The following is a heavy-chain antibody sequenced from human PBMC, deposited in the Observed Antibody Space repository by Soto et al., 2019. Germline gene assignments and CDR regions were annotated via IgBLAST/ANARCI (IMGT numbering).Heavy chain of an antibody. CDR2: ISIGSGSI. V-gene: IGHV3-48*02. D-gene: IGHD2-15*01. CDR3: LRDARWAFDF. J-gene: IGHJ3*01. Sequence: EVQLGESGGGRVQSGGSRRVSCAASGFSFSNYAMNWVRQAPGKGLAWVSYISIGSGSIFYADSVKSRFPISRDDAKNSLYMQINPLRDEDTALYYCLRDARWAFDFWGQGTMITVS. CDR1: GFSFSNYA.